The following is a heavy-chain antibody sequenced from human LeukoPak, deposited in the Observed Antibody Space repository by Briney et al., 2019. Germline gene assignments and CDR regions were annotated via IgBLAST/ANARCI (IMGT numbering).Heavy chain of an antibody. Sequence: GESLKISCKGSGYSFTTYWIGWVRQVPGKGLEWMGIIYPGDSDTRYSPSFQGQVTISADKSISTAYLQWSSLKASDTAMYYCARTSSTKLTDYNWFDPWGQGTLVTVSS. CDR1: GYSFTTYW. CDR2: IYPGDSDT. V-gene: IGHV5-51*01. J-gene: IGHJ5*02. D-gene: IGHD3-3*02. CDR3: ARTSSTKLTDYNWFDP.